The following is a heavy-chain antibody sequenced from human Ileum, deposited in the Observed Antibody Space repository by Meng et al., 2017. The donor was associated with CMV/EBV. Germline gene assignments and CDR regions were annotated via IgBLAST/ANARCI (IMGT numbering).Heavy chain of an antibody. V-gene: IGHV4-59*01. CDR3: ASTSYGHTFDY. D-gene: IGHD5-18*01. CDR1: GVSISSYY. J-gene: IGHJ4*02. Sequence: LPSTVSGVSISSYYWSCIRQPPGKGLEWIWYLYYSGSTNSHPSLQSRVTISVDTSKNQFSLKLSSVTAADTAVYYCASTSYGHTFDYWGQGTLVTVFS. CDR2: LYYSGST.